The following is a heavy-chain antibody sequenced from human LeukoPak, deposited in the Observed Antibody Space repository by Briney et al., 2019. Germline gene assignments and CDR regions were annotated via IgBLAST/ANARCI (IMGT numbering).Heavy chain of an antibody. J-gene: IGHJ5*02. CDR2: MNPNSGNT. V-gene: IGHV1-8*02. Sequence: ASVKVSCRTSGYTFTSYDINWVRQATGQGLEWMGWMNPNSGNTGYAQKFQGRVTITRNTSISTAYMDLCSLTSEDTAVYYCAIGKLASRRGSWFDPWGQGTLVTVSS. D-gene: IGHD6-6*01. CDR3: AIGKLASRRGSWFDP. CDR1: GYTFTSYD.